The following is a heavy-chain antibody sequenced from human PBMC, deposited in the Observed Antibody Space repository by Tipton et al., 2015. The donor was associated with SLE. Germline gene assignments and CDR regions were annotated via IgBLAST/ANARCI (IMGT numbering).Heavy chain of an antibody. Sequence: TLSLTCTVSGGSISSGGNYWTWIRHHPGKGLEWIGEINHSGSTNYNPSLKSRVTISVDTSKNQFSLKLSSVTAADTTVYYCARGVLGGSYPYWGQGTLVAVSS. CDR2: INHSGST. V-gene: IGHV4-31*03. CDR3: ARGVLGGSYPY. CDR1: GGSISSGGNY. J-gene: IGHJ4*02. D-gene: IGHD1-26*01.